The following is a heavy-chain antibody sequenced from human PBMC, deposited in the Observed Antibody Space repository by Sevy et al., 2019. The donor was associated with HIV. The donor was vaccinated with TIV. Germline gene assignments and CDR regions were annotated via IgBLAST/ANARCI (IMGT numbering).Heavy chain of an antibody. CDR1: GFTFSTHA. V-gene: IGHV3-30-3*01. CDR3: ARDLGYESTGYLPLFDN. D-gene: IGHD3-22*01. Sequence: GGSLRLSCAASGFTFSTHAMHWVRQAPGKGLEWVAIISYDGNIEYYPDSVKGRFTISRDDSTNTLYLQMNSLRSEDTALYYCARDLGYESTGYLPLFDNWGQGTLVTVSS. CDR2: ISYDGNIE. J-gene: IGHJ4*02.